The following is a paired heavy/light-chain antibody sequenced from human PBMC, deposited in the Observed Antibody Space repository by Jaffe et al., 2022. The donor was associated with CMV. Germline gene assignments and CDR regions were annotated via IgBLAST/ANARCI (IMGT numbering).Heavy chain of an antibody. J-gene: IGHJ5*01. Sequence: EVQLLQSGGGLLQPGGSLRLSCTASGFTFSSFAMSWVRQPPGKGLERVSEISGSGGNTDYADSVKGRFTVSRDNSKDTLFLQMNSLRAEDTALYFCAKSPYTSSWRSDWFDSWGPGTLVTVSS. D-gene: IGHD6-13*01. CDR1: GFTFSSFA. V-gene: IGHV3-23*01. CDR2: ISGSGGNT. CDR3: AKSPYTSSWRSDWFDS.
Light chain of an antibody. CDR3: QQYNNWPFT. CDR2: GAV. J-gene: IGKJ3*01. CDR1: QSVSSD. Sequence: IVMTQSPATLSVSPGERATLSCRASQSVSSDLAWYQQKPGQAPRLLMYGAVTRATGIPARFSGSGSGTEFTLTISSLQSEDFAFYYCQQYNNWPFTFGPGTKVDIK. V-gene: IGKV3-15*01.